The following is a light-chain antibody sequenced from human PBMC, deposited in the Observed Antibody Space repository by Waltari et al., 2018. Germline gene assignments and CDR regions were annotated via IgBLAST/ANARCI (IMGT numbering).Light chain of an antibody. Sequence: DIQMTQSPSSLSASVGDRVTITCRASQSISSYLNWYHQKPGNAPKLLIYASSSLQSGVPSRFSGSGSETDFTLTISSLQPEDFATYYGQQSYSTPPLTFGGGTKVEIK. CDR1: QSISSY. CDR2: ASS. CDR3: QQSYSTPPLT. J-gene: IGKJ4*01. V-gene: IGKV1-39*01.